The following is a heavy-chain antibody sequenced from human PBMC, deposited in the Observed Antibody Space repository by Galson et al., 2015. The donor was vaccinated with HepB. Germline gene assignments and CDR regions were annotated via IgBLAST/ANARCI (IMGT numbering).Heavy chain of an antibody. D-gene: IGHD2/OR15-2a*01. Sequence: SLRLSCAASGLTFSDYYMSWIRQAPGKGLEWISYISSSGSTKSYADSVKGRFTISRDNAKNSLYLQMNSLRAEDTAVYYCARATLRWFDPWGQGTLVTVSS. J-gene: IGHJ5*02. V-gene: IGHV3-11*01. CDR2: ISSSGSTK. CDR1: GLTFSDYY. CDR3: ARATLRWFDP.